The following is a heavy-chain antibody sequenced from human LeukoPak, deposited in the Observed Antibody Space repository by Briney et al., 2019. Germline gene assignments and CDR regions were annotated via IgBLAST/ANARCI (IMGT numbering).Heavy chain of an antibody. Sequence: NTSQTLSLTCTVSGGSISSGGYYWSWIRQPPGKGLEWIGEINHSGSTNYNPSLKSRVTISVDTSKNQFSLKLSSVTAADTAVYYCAKGAYSSSWYWYWGQGTLVTVSS. V-gene: IGHV4-30-2*01. CDR2: INHSGST. CDR1: GGSISSGGYY. D-gene: IGHD6-13*01. J-gene: IGHJ4*02. CDR3: AKGAYSSSWYWY.